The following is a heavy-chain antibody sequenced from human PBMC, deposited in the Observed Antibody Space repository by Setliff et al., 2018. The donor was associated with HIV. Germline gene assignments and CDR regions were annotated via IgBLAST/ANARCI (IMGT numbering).Heavy chain of an antibody. CDR3: ARDQPQDYDSLTGYYTGRYFDY. CDR2: IYHSGRT. J-gene: IGHJ4*02. V-gene: IGHV4-39*07. Sequence: PSETLSLTCTVSGGSISSNSYYWGWIRQPPGKGLEWIRGIYHSGRTYYNPSLKSRVTISVDTSKNQFSLKLTSVTAADTAVYYCARDQPQDYDSLTGYYTGRYFDYWGRGTLVTVSS. CDR1: GGSISSNSYY. D-gene: IGHD3-9*01.